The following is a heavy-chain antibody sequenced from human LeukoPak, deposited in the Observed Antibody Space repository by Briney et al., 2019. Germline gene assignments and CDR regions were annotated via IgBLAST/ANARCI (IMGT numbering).Heavy chain of an antibody. D-gene: IGHD2-8*01. CDR3: AKDSWSRNGIYDPFDI. CDR2: IGGTGET. CDR1: GFTFSTYS. J-gene: IGHJ3*02. Sequence: GGSLRLSCAASGFTFSTYSMNWVRQAPGKGLEWVSVIGGTGETHSRDSVKGRFIISRDNSKNTLSLQMNSLRPEDTAVYYCAKDSWSRNGIYDPFDIWGQGTMVTVSS. V-gene: IGHV3-23*01.